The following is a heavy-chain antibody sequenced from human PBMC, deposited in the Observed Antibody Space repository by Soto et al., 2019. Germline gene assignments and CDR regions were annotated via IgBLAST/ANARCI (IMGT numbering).Heavy chain of an antibody. D-gene: IGHD4-4*01. Sequence: SETLSLTCTVSGGSISSSSYYWGWIRQPPGKGLEWIGSIYYSGSTYYNPSLKSRVTISVDTSKNQFSLKLSSVTAADTAVYYCASETTVTTWRSRGTRFQHWGPGTLVTVSS. V-gene: IGHV4-39*01. CDR3: ASETTVTTWRSRGTRFQH. J-gene: IGHJ1*01. CDR2: IYYSGST. CDR1: GGSISSSSYY.